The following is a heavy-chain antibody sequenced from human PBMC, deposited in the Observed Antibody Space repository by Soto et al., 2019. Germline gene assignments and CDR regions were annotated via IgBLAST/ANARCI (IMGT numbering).Heavy chain of an antibody. Sequence: QVQLVESGGGVVQPGRSLRLSCAASGFTFSSYGMHWVRQAPGKGLEWVAVISYDGSNKYYADSVKGRFTISRDNSKNTLYLQMNSLRAEDTAVYYCAKEDTNYYGMDVWGQGTTVTVSS. CDR3: AKEDTNYYGMDV. CDR1: GFTFSSYG. D-gene: IGHD3-3*01. CDR2: ISYDGSNK. V-gene: IGHV3-30*18. J-gene: IGHJ6*02.